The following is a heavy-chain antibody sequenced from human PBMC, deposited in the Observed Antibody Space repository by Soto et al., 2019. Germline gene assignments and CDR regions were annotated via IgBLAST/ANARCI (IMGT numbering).Heavy chain of an antibody. CDR2: ISNDGSYK. V-gene: IGHV3-30*18. J-gene: IGHJ5*02. CDR1: GFTFSSYG. D-gene: IGHD2-8*02. CDR3: AKDRGTGSPGWFDP. Sequence: QVQLVESGGGVVQPGRSLRLSCAASGFTFSSYGMHWVRQAPGKGLEWVAVISNDGSYKYYPDSVKGRLTISRDNSKNTLYLQMNSLRAEDTAVYYCAKDRGTGSPGWFDPWGQGTLVTVSS.